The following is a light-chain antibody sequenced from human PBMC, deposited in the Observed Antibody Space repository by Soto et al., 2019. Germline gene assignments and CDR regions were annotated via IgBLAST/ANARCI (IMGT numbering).Light chain of an antibody. V-gene: IGLV2-14*01. Sequence: QSALTQPASVSGSPGQSITISCTGTSSDIGDYDYVSWYQHLPGKAPKLLIFDVTHRPSGVSDRFSGSKSGNTASLTISGVRPEDEADYYCCSYTAIAHDVVFGGGTKLTVL. CDR3: CSYTAIAHDVV. CDR1: SSDIGDYDY. CDR2: DVT. J-gene: IGLJ2*01.